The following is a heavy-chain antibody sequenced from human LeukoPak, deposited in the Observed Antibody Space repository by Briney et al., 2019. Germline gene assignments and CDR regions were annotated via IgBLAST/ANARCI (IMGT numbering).Heavy chain of an antibody. V-gene: IGHV4-39*07. Sequence: SETLSLTCTVSGGSISSSSYYWGWIRQPPGKGLEWIGSIYYSGSTYYNPSLKSRVTISVDTSKNQFSLKLSSVTAADTAVYYCASTPPGYYYYMVVWGKGTTVTISS. CDR3: ASTPPGYYYYMVV. CDR2: IYYSGST. CDR1: GGSISSSSYY. J-gene: IGHJ6*03. D-gene: IGHD3-10*01.